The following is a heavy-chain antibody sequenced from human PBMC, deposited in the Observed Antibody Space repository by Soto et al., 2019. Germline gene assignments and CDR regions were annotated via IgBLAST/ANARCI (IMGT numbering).Heavy chain of an antibody. J-gene: IGHJ6*03. Sequence: GGSLRLSCAASGFTFDDYAMHWVRQAPGKGLEWVSGISWNSGSIGYADSVKGRFTISRDNAKNSLYLQMNSLRAEDTALYYCAKGSIAVAGTTKYYYYYMDVWGKGTTVTVSS. CDR2: ISWNSGSI. CDR1: GFTFDDYA. D-gene: IGHD6-19*01. CDR3: AKGSIAVAGTTKYYYYYMDV. V-gene: IGHV3-9*01.